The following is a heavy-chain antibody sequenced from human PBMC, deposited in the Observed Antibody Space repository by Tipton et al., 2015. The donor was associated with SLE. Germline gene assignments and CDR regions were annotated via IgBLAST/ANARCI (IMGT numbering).Heavy chain of an antibody. V-gene: IGHV4-4*07. J-gene: IGHJ3*02. Sequence: TLSLTCTVSGGSVSRSYCSWIRQSAGKGLEWIGRIYTTEDTKYNPSLKRRVTMSVDTSKNQFSLKLRSVTAADTAVYYCASLSAEGDAFDIWGQGTMVTVSS. CDR2: IYTTEDT. CDR1: GGSVSRSY. CDR3: ASLSAEGDAFDI. D-gene: IGHD1-26*01.